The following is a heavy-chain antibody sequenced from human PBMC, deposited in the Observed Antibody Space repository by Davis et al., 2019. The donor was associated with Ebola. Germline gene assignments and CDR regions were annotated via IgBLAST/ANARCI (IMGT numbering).Heavy chain of an antibody. CDR1: GFTFSNYE. D-gene: IGHD2-2*02. V-gene: IGHV3-48*03. Sequence: GESLKISCAASGFTFSNYEVSWVRQAPGKGLEWVSYISGSGSTIYYADSVKGRFTISRDNAKNSLYLQMNSLRAEDTAIYYCARDSRLAYCSSTTCYTQAPYGMDVWGQGTTVTVSS. J-gene: IGHJ6*02. CDR2: ISGSGSTI. CDR3: ARDSRLAYCSSTTCYTQAPYGMDV.